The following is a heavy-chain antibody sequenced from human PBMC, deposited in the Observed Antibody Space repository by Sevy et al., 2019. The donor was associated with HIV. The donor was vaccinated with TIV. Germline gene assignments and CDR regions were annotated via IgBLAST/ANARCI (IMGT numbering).Heavy chain of an antibody. CDR3: ARESIGAIGDFDY. Sequence: SETLSLTCTVSGGSISNYYWSWIRQPPGKGLEWIGYMFYSGSTNYNPSLKSRVTISVDTSKNQFSLKLKSVTAADTAVYYCARESIGAIGDFDYWGQGTLVAVSS. CDR2: MFYSGST. D-gene: IGHD6-13*01. CDR1: GGSISNYY. V-gene: IGHV4-59*01. J-gene: IGHJ4*02.